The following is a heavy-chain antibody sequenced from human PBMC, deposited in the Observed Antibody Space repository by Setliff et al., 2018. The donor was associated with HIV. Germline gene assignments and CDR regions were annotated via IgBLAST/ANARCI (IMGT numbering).Heavy chain of an antibody. J-gene: IGHJ4*02. Sequence: SETLSLTCSVSGASINIHYWSWIRQSPGKGFEWIGYIYSTGSTNYNPSLQSRVTISMVASRNQFSLKVTSVTAADTAVYYCAKGAGFYGDYTFDHWGQGRQVTVS. CDR1: GASINIHY. V-gene: IGHV4-59*11. CDR2: IYSTGST. CDR3: AKGAGFYGDYTFDH. D-gene: IGHD4-17*01.